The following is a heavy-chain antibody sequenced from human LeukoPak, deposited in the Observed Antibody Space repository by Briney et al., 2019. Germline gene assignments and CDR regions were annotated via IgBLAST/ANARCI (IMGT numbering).Heavy chain of an antibody. CDR1: GFTFSSYW. Sequence: GGSLRLSCAASGFTFSSYWMSWVRQAPGKGLEWVSAISGSGGSTYYADSVKGRFTISRDNSKNTLYLQMNSLRAEDTAVYYCAKGSASKYYYYMDVWGKGTTVTISS. V-gene: IGHV3-23*01. CDR2: ISGSGGST. CDR3: AKGSASKYYYYMDV. J-gene: IGHJ6*03. D-gene: IGHD3-10*01.